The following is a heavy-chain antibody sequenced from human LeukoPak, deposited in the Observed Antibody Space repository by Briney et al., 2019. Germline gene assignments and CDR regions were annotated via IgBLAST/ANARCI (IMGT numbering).Heavy chain of an antibody. D-gene: IGHD5-18*01. CDR1: GFTFGSYW. V-gene: IGHV3-74*01. J-gene: IGHJ4*02. Sequence: GGSLRLSCAASGFTFGSYWMHWVRQAPGKGLVWVSRINSDGSSTSYADSVKGRFTISRDNAKNTLYLQMNSLRAEDTAVYYCARAGGGYSYGHQGYWGQGTLVTVSS. CDR2: INSDGSST. CDR3: ARAGGGYSYGHQGY.